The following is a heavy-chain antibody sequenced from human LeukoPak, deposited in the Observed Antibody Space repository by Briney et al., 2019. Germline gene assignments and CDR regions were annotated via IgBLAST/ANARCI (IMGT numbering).Heavy chain of an antibody. D-gene: IGHD4-23*01. Sequence: GGSLRLSCAASAFTFSSYSMNWVRQAPGKGLEWVSSISSSSSDIYYADSVKGRFTISRDNAKNSLYLQMNSLRAEDTAVYYCARDPLHYGGNSRDYYYYMDVWGKGTTVTVSS. CDR2: ISSSSSDI. V-gene: IGHV3-21*01. CDR1: AFTFSSYS. J-gene: IGHJ6*03. CDR3: ARDPLHYGGNSRDYYYYMDV.